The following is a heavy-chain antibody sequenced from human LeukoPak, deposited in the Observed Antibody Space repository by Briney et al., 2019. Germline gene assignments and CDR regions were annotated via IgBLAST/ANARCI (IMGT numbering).Heavy chain of an antibody. CDR1: GYIFSDHG. J-gene: IGHJ4*02. CDR3: ARAYYYDRSGY. Sequence: GGSLRLSCTASGYIFSDHGMHWVRQAPGKGLEWVANIEQDGSEKYYVDSVKGRFTISRDNAKNALSLQMNSLRVEDTAVYYCARAYYYDRSGYWGQGTLVTVSS. CDR2: IEQDGSEK. V-gene: IGHV3-7*04. D-gene: IGHD3-22*01.